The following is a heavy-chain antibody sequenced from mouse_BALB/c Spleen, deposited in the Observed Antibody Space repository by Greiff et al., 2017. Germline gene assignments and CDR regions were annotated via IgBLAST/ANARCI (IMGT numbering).Heavy chain of an antibody. V-gene: IGHV14-3*02. Sequence: EVQLQQSGAELVKPGASVKLSCTASCFNIKDTLMHWVKQRPEQGLEWVGRIDPANGNTKYDPKVQGKATITSDTSSNTAYLQLSSLTSEDTAVYYGASDGSSSRDYWGQGTTLTVSS. CDR2: IDPANGNT. D-gene: IGHD1-1*01. CDR1: CFNIKDTL. CDR3: ASDGSSSRDY. J-gene: IGHJ2*01.